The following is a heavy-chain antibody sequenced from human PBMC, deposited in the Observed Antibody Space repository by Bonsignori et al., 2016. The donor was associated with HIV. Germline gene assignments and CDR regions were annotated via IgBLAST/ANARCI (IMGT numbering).Heavy chain of an antibody. Sequence: QVQLVQSGAEVKKPGASVKVSCKASGYTFTGYYLHWVRQAPGQGLEWMGWINADNGATYFAQKFQGRVTVTRDTSISTAYMELSTLRSDDTSIYYCARENTYGSGNFPFDLWG. J-gene: IGHJ3*01. CDR3: ARENTYGSGNFPFDL. V-gene: IGHV1-2*02. CDR2: INADNGAT. D-gene: IGHD3-10*01. CDR1: GYTFTGYY.